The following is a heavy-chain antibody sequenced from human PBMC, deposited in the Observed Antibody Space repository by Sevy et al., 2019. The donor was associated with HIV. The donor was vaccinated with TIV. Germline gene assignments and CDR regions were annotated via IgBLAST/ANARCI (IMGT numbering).Heavy chain of an antibody. J-gene: IGHJ1*01. CDR3: SKVTVGAKRGVFQH. CDR2: ISGSGGST. D-gene: IGHD1-26*01. V-gene: IGHV3-23*01. Sequence: RGFLRLSCAASGFTFSSYAMSWVRQAPGKGLERVSAISGSGGSTYYADSVKGRFTISRDNSKNTLYLQMNSLRAEHTAVYYCSKVTVGAKRGVFQHWGQGTLVTVSS. CDR1: GFTFSSYA.